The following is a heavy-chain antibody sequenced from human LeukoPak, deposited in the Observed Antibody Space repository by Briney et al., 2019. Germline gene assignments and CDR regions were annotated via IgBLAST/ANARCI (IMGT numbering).Heavy chain of an antibody. V-gene: IGHV4-39*01. J-gene: IGHJ5*02. D-gene: IGHD6-19*01. CDR3: ASRVAVVELGFDP. CDR2: IYYSGST. Sequence: SETLSLTCTVSGGSISSSSYYWGWIRQPPGKGLEWIGSIYYSGSTYYNPSLKSRVTISVDTSKNQFSLKLSSVTAADTAVYYCASRVAVVELGFDPWGQGTLVTVSS. CDR1: GGSISSSSYY.